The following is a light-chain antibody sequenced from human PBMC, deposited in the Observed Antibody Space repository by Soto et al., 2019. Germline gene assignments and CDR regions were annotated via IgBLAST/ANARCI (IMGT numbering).Light chain of an antibody. Sequence: QSVLAQPASVSGSPGQSISISCTGTSSDVGRYNYVSWYQHHPGKAPKLMIYDVSNRPSGVSNRFSGSKSGNTASLTISGLRAEDEAEYYCSSYTSTSTSYVFGTGTKLTVL. CDR1: SSDVGRYNY. CDR3: SSYTSTSTSYV. J-gene: IGLJ1*01. CDR2: DVS. V-gene: IGLV2-14*03.